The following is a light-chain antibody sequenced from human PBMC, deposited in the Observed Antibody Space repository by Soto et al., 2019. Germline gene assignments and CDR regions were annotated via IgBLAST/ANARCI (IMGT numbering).Light chain of an antibody. V-gene: IGKV3-20*01. CDR2: GIS. Sequence: EIVLTQSPGTLSLSPGERATLSCRASHTISSSYLAWYQQKPGQAPRLLMYGISRRATGIPDRFSGRGSGTDFSVTITRLEREDFAVYYCQQYVSSSPRTFGQGTKVEIK. J-gene: IGKJ1*01. CDR1: HTISSSY. CDR3: QQYVSSSPRT.